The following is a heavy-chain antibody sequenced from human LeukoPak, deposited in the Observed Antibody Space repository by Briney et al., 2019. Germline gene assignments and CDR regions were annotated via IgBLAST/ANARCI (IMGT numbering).Heavy chain of an antibody. Sequence: GGSLRLSCAASGFTFSSYSMNWVRQAPGKGLEWVSSISSSSSYIYYADSVKGRFTISRDNAKNSLYLQMNSLRAEDTAVYYCARGGILTGYYSDYWGQGTLVTVSS. CDR2: ISSSSSYI. CDR1: GFTFSSYS. V-gene: IGHV3-21*01. D-gene: IGHD3-9*01. J-gene: IGHJ4*02. CDR3: ARGGILTGYYSDY.